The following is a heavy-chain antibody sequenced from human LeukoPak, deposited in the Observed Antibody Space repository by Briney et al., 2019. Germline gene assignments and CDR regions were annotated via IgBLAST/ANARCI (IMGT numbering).Heavy chain of an antibody. CDR1: GFTFDDYA. J-gene: IGHJ4*02. V-gene: IGHV3-66*01. Sequence: GGSLRLSCAASGFTFDDYAMHWVRQAPGKGLEWVSVIYTGGSTYYADSVKGRFTISRDNSKNTLYLQMNSLRAEDTAVYYCARDSGYISDYWGQGTLVTVSS. CDR2: IYTGGST. D-gene: IGHD1-1*01. CDR3: ARDSGYISDY.